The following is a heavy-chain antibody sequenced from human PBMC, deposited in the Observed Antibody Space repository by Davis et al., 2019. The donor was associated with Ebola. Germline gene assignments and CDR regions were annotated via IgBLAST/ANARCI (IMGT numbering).Heavy chain of an antibody. V-gene: IGHV4-38-2*02. J-gene: IGHJ6*02. CDR1: GYSIRSGYY. Sequence: SETLSLTCTVSGYSIRSGYYWGWIRQPPGKGLEWIGSIYHSGSTYYNPSLKSRVTISVDTSKNQFSLKLSSVTAADTAVYYCAREGGYYGMDVWDQGTTVTVSS. CDR3: AREGGYYGMDV. D-gene: IGHD3-16*01. CDR2: IYHSGST.